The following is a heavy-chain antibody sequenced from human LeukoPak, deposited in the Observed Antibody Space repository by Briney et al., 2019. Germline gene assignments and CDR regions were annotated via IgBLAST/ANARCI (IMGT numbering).Heavy chain of an antibody. V-gene: IGHV1-46*01. CDR2: INPSGGST. J-gene: IGHJ6*02. D-gene: IGHD4-11*01. Sequence: ASVKVSCKASGGTFSSYAISWVRQAPGQGLEWMGIINPSGGSTSYAQKFQGRVTMTRDTSTSTVYMELSSLRSEDTAVYYCARDLATVTTRKVYYYYGMDVWGQGTTVTVSS. CDR1: GGTFSSYA. CDR3: ARDLATVTTRKVYYYYGMDV.